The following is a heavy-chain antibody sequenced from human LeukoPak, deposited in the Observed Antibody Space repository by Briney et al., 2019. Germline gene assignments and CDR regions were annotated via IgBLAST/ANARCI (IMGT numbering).Heavy chain of an antibody. CDR2: IYYSGST. CDR1: GGSISSGGYY. Sequence: PSQTLSFTCTVSGGSISSGGYYWSWIRQHPGKGLEWIGYIYYSGSTYYNPSLKSRVTISVDTSKNQFSLKLSSVTAADTAVYYCAREPYGGNSAVDYWGQGTLVTVSS. CDR3: AREPYGGNSAVDY. V-gene: IGHV4-31*03. J-gene: IGHJ4*02. D-gene: IGHD4-23*01.